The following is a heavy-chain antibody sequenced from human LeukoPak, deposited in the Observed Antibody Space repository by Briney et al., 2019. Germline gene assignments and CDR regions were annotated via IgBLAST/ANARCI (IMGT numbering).Heavy chain of an antibody. CDR2: IRNKAYGGTT. V-gene: IGHV3-49*04. CDR1: GFTFGDYA. D-gene: IGHD3-3*01. Sequence: PGRSRRLSCTASGFTFGDYAMSWVRPAPGKGLEWVGFIRNKAYGGTTEYAASVKGRFTISRDDSKSIAYLQMNSLKTEDTAVYYCTRDPPPYDFWSGYSYYFDYWGQGTLVTVSS. J-gene: IGHJ4*02. CDR3: TRDPPPYDFWSGYSYYFDY.